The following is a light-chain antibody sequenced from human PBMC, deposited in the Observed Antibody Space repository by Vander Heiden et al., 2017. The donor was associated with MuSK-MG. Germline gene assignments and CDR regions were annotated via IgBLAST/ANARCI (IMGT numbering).Light chain of an antibody. CDR3: QSYDNSLSGSYV. Sequence: QSVLTQPPSVSGAPGQRVTISCTGSSSNIGTGYDVHWYQQPPGTAPKLLIYGNINRPSGVPDRFSGSKSGTSASLAITGLQAEDEADYYCQSYDNSLSGSYVFGTGTRVTVL. CDR1: SSNIGTGYD. CDR2: GNI. J-gene: IGLJ1*01. V-gene: IGLV1-40*01.